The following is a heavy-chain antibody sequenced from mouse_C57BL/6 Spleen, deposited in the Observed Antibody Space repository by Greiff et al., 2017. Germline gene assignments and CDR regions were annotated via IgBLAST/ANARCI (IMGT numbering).Heavy chain of an antibody. CDR3: VGLGFAD. J-gene: IGHJ3*01. Sequence: GGGLVQPNGSLTLSCAAPGFSFNTYAMNRVRQAPGQGLEWGARIRSNSNNYATYYDDAVKDRFTISRDDSESLLYLQMNNVKTEDTAMDYGVGLGFADWGQVTLVTVSA. CDR2: IRSNSNNYAT. CDR1: GFSFNTYA. V-gene: IGHV10-1*01.